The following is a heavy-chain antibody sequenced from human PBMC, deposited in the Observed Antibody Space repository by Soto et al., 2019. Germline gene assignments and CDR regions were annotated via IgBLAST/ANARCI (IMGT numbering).Heavy chain of an antibody. CDR1: GGSIIGNNW. V-gene: IGHV4-4*02. CDR2: IYHTGST. CDR3: SKRRGRSSPFDD. J-gene: IGHJ4*02. Sequence: SDTLSLTCSFSGGSIIGNNWWNLVRQPPGKGLEWIGEIYHTGSTNYNPSLKSRVTISVDKSKDQVSLKLNSVTAADTAVYYCSKRRGRSSPFDDWGQGSLVTVS. D-gene: IGHD1-26*01.